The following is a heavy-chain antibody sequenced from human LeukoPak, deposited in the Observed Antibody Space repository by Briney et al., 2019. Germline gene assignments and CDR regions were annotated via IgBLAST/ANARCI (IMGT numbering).Heavy chain of an antibody. CDR1: GGSISSGSYY. Sequence: PSETLSLTCTVSGGSISSGSYYWSWIRQPAGKGLEWIGRIYTSGSTNYNPSLKSRVTMSVDTSKNQFSLKLSSVTAADTAVYYCARDRSPSSGYLPGYYYGMDVWGQGTTVTVSS. V-gene: IGHV4-61*02. CDR3: ARDRSPSSGYLPGYYYGMDV. J-gene: IGHJ6*02. D-gene: IGHD3-22*01. CDR2: IYTSGST.